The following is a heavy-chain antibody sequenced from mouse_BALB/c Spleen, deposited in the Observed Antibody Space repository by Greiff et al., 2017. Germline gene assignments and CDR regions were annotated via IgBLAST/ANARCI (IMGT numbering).Heavy chain of an antibody. CDR2: IWAGGST. Sequence: QVQLKQSGPGLVAPSQSLSITCTVSGFSLTSYGVHWVRQPPGKGLEWLGVIWAGGSTNYNSALMSRLSISKDNSKSQVFLKMNSLQTDDTAMYYWAREGITTERRAWFAYWGQGTLVTVSA. D-gene: IGHD2-4*01. V-gene: IGHV2-9*02. J-gene: IGHJ3*01. CDR3: AREGITTERRAWFAY. CDR1: GFSLTSYG.